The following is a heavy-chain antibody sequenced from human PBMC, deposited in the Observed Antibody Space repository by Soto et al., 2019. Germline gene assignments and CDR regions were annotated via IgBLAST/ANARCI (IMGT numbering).Heavy chain of an antibody. V-gene: IGHV3-23*01. CDR2: ISGSGSDT. CDR1: GFIFPTYA. J-gene: IGHJ4*02. D-gene: IGHD2-15*01. CDR3: AKGRGYSQTFYDS. Sequence: EVQLLQYGGGLVQPGGSLRLSCVASGFIFPTYAMGWVRQAPGRGLEWVAAISGSGSDTFYAASVKGHFTISRDSSNSTLYLQLHTLRADDTAVYFCAKGRGYSQTFYDSWGQGALVAVSS.